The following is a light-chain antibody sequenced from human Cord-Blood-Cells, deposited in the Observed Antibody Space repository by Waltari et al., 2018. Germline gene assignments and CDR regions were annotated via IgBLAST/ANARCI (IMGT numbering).Light chain of an antibody. J-gene: IGKJ4*01. Sequence: IVLTQSPATLSFSPGERATLSCRASQSVSSYLAWYQQKPGQAPRLLIYDASNRATGIPPRFSGSGSGTDFTLTISSLEPEDFAVYYCQQRSNWLTFGGGTKVEIK. V-gene: IGKV3-11*01. CDR1: QSVSSY. CDR2: DAS. CDR3: QQRSNWLT.